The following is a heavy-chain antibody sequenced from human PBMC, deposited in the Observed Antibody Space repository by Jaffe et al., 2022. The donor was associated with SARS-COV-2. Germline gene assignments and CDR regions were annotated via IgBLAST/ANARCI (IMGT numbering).Heavy chain of an antibody. J-gene: IGHJ6*02. CDR2: TYYRSKWYN. CDR3: ARVVIVVVPAVKHYYYYYGMDV. CDR1: GDSVSSNSAA. V-gene: IGHV6-1*01. D-gene: IGHD2-2*01. Sequence: QVQLQQSGPGLVKPSQTLSLTCAISGDSVSSNSAAWNWIRQSPSRGLEWLGRTYYRSKWYNDYAVSVKSRITINPDTSKNQFSLQLNSVTPEDTAVYYCARVVIVVVPAVKHYYYYYGMDVWGQGTTVTVSS.